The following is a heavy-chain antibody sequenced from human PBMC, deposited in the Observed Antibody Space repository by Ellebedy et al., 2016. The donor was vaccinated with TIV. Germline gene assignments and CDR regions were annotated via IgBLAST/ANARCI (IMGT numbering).Heavy chain of an antibody. Sequence: GESLKISCAASGFTFGHYVMHWVRQTPGKRLEWVSLIGWDGGSTYYADSVRGRFTISRDNSKNSLYLQMNSLRTEDTALYYCAKDALGSIEMSGDYFFDSWGQGTLVTVSS. J-gene: IGHJ4*02. D-gene: IGHD2-21*02. CDR3: AKDALGSIEMSGDYFFDS. CDR1: GFTFGHYV. CDR2: IGWDGGST. V-gene: IGHV3-43*01.